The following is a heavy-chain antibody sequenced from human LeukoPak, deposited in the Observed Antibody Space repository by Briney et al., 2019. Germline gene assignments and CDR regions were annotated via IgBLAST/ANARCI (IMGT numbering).Heavy chain of an antibody. CDR1: GFTFSSYA. J-gene: IGHJ4*02. D-gene: IGHD1-26*01. Sequence: GGSLRLSCAASGFTFSSYAMHWVRQAPGKGLEWVAVISYDGSNKYYADSVKGRFTISGDNSKNTLYPQMNSLRAEDTAVYYCARGYRGNHHSGSYGGQLNWGQGTLVTVSS. CDR3: ARGYRGNHHSGSYGGQLN. CDR2: ISYDGSNK. V-gene: IGHV3-30-3*01.